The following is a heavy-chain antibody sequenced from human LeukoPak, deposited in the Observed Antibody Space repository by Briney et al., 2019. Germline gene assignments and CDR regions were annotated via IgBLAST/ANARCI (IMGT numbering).Heavy chain of an antibody. CDR2: ISSSSGST. V-gene: IGHV3-11*06. CDR1: GFTFSDYY. D-gene: IGHD2/OR15-2a*01. Sequence: GGSLRLSCAASGFTFSDYYMSWIRQAPGKGLEWVSYISSSSGSTNYADSVKGRFTISRDNAKNSLYLQMKRLRAEDTAVYYCARDREVGTTSRHFDYWGQGTLVTVSS. CDR3: ARDREVGTTSRHFDY. J-gene: IGHJ4*02.